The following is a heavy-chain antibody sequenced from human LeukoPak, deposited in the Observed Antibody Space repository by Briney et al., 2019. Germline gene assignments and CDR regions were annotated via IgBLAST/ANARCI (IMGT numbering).Heavy chain of an antibody. CDR1: GFTFSSYG. CDR2: ISYDGSNK. Sequence: GGSLRLSCAASGFTFSSYGMHWVRQAPGKGLEWVAVISYDGSNKYYADSVKGRFTISRDDAKDSLYLQMNSLRAEDTAVYYCARCMVRGVISDYWGQGTLVTVSS. CDR3: ARCMVRGVISDY. D-gene: IGHD3-10*01. V-gene: IGHV3-30*03. J-gene: IGHJ4*02.